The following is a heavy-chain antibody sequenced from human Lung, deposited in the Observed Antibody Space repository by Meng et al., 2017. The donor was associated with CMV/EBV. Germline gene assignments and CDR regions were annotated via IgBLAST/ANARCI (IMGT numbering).Heavy chain of an antibody. J-gene: IGHJ6*02. CDR3: AMVARIFSCNGLDF. Sequence: ASXXVSXKVSGYTLSGFTMHWVRQAPGKRLEWMGGVDPENGEAIYAQKFQGRVTMTKDTSADTAYMELSSLRSDNTAVYYCAMVARIFSCNGLDFWGQGTTVTVSS. CDR1: GYTLSGFT. D-gene: IGHD3-10*01. V-gene: IGHV1-24*01. CDR2: VDPENGEA.